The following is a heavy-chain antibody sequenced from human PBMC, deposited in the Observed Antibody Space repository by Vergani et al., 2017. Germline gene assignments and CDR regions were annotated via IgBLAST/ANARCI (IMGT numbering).Heavy chain of an antibody. CDR1: GSTVSGYY. CDR2: IYSGDET. V-gene: IGHV3-66*02. J-gene: IGHJ5*02. D-gene: IGHD3-10*01. CDR3: ARGNYYGSGTYVDP. Sequence: EVELVESGGGLVQPGGSLRLSCAASGSTVSGYYMTWVRQAPGKGLEWVSHIYSGDETYYADSVRGRVTISIDTSKNTLHLQINNLRVEDTAVYYCARGNYYGSGTYVDPWGQGTLVTVCS.